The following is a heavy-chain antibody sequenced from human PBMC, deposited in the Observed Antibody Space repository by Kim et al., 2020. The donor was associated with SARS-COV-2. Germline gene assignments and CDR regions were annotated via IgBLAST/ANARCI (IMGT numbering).Heavy chain of an antibody. D-gene: IGHD2-21*01. CDR2: INSDGSNT. CDR3: AIYWGPGY. J-gene: IGHJ4*02. CDR1: GFTFSSHW. Sequence: GGSLRLSCAASGFTFSSHWMHWVRQPPGKGLGWVSRINSDGSNTNYADSVKGRFTISRDNAKNTLYLQMNSLRAEDTAVYYCAIYWGPGYWGQGTLVTVS. V-gene: IGHV3-74*01.